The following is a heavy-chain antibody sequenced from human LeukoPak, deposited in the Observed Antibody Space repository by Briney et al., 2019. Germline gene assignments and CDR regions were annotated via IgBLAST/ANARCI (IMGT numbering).Heavy chain of an antibody. CDR1: GFTLSSYS. CDR2: ISTSATTI. J-gene: IGHJ4*02. V-gene: IGHV3-48*01. CDR3: TRRSYSSGYGYYFDY. Sequence: GGSLTLSCAASGFTLSSYSMNWVRQAPGMRLEWISYISTSATTIYYADSVKGRFTISSDNAKNSLYLQMNSLRAEDTAVYYCTRRSYSSGYGYYFDYWGQGTLVTVSS. D-gene: IGHD6-19*01.